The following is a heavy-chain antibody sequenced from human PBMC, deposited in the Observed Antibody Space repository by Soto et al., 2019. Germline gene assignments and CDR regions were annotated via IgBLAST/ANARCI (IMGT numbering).Heavy chain of an antibody. CDR1: GYTFANYD. CDR3: ARGVDAGVDY. V-gene: IGHV1-8*01. Sequence: GVSVKVSCKASGYTFANYDINWLRQAAGQGLEWMGWMSPSSGDTGYAQKFQGRVTMTRDTSINTAYVELSSLRSEDTALYYCARGVDAGVDYWGQGTLVTVSS. D-gene: IGHD3-10*01. CDR2: MSPSSGDT. J-gene: IGHJ4*02.